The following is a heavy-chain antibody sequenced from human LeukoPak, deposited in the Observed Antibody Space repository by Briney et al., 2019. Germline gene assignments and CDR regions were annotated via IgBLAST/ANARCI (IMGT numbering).Heavy chain of an antibody. CDR3: ARARNGECSSSWYFDY. Sequence: PRGSLRLSCAASGFTVSSNYMSWVRQAPGKGLEWVSVIYSGGSTYYADSVKGRFTISRDNSKNTLYLQMNSLRAEDTAVYYCARARNGECSSSWYFDYWGQGTLVTVSS. J-gene: IGHJ4*02. V-gene: IGHV3-53*01. CDR2: IYSGGST. CDR1: GFTVSSNY. D-gene: IGHD6-13*01.